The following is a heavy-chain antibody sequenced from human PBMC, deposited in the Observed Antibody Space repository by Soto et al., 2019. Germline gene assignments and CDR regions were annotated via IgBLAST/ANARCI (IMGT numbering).Heavy chain of an antibody. CDR2: IYHSGST. CDR3: ARDYMAGAGKVVGDYYYYGMDV. Sequence: PSETLSLTCAVSGGSISSSNWWSWVRQPPGKGLEWIGEIYHSGSTNYNPSLKSRVTISVDKSKNQFSLKLSSVTAADTAVYYCARDYMAGAGKVVGDYYYYGMDVWGQGTTVTVSS. D-gene: IGHD2-15*01. J-gene: IGHJ6*02. V-gene: IGHV4-4*02. CDR1: GGSISSSNW.